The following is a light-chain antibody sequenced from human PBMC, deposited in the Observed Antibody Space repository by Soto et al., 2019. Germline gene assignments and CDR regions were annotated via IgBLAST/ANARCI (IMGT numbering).Light chain of an antibody. CDR2: VVR. J-gene: IGLJ1*01. CDR1: SSDVGGHKY. CDR3: SSYTSSSTLV. V-gene: IGLV2-14*01. Sequence: QSALTQPASVSGSPGQSITISCTGTSSDVGGHKYVSWYQQHPGKAPKLMIYVVRNRPSGVSNRFSGSKSGNTASLTISGLQAEDEAAYYCSSYTSSSTLVFGTGTKVTVL.